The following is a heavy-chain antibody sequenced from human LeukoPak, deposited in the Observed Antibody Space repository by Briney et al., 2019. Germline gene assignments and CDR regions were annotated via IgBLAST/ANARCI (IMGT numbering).Heavy chain of an antibody. CDR2: IYYSGST. V-gene: IGHV4-39*01. CDR3: ARQTPYYGGAFDI. D-gene: IGHD2/OR15-2a*01. Sequence: PSETLSLTCTVSGGSLSSSSYYWGWIRQPPGKGLEWIGSIYYSGSTYYNPSLKSRVTISVDTSKNQFSLKLSSVTAADTAVYYCARQTPYYGGAFDIWGQGTMVTVSS. CDR1: GGSLSSSSYY. J-gene: IGHJ3*02.